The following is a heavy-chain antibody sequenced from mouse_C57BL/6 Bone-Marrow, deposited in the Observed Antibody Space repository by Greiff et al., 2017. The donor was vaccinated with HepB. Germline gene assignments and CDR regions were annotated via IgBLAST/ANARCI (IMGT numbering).Heavy chain of an antibody. CDR3: ARHGGGSDYPFAY. CDR1: GFSLTSYG. Sequence: QVHVKQSGPGLVAPSQSLSITCTVSGFSLTSYGVHWVRQPPGKGLEWLVVIWSDGSTTYNSALKSRLSISKDNSKSQVFLKMNSLQTDDTAMYYCARHGGGSDYPFAYWGQGTLVTVSA. J-gene: IGHJ3*01. CDR2: IWSDGST. V-gene: IGHV2-6-1*01. D-gene: IGHD2-4*01.